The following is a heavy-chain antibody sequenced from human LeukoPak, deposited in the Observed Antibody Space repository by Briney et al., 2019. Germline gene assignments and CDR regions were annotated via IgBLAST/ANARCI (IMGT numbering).Heavy chain of an antibody. J-gene: IGHJ5*02. CDR2: IRYDGSNK. Sequence: GGSLRLSCAASGFTFSSYGMHWVRQAPGKGLEWVAFIRYDGSNKYYADSVKGRFTISRDNSKNTLYLQMNSLRAEDTAVYYCASIDEIWETAAAVNWFDPWGQGTLVTVSS. D-gene: IGHD6-13*01. CDR1: GFTFSSYG. V-gene: IGHV3-30*02. CDR3: ASIDEIWETAAAVNWFDP.